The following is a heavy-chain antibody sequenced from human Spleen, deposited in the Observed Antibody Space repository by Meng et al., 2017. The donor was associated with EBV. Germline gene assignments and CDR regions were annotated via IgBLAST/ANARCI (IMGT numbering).Heavy chain of an antibody. Sequence: QGQPQESGPGLVKPSQTLSRTCDVSGGSISSGNYYWSWIRQPPGKGLEWIGYISNSGSTYYNPSLKSRVTISVDTSENQFSLKLSSVTAADTAVYFCARAEWSAPYYFDYWGQGTLVTVSS. CDR3: ARAEWSAPYYFDY. D-gene: IGHD3-3*01. J-gene: IGHJ4*02. CDR1: GGSISSGNYY. CDR2: ISNSGST. V-gene: IGHV4-30-4*01.